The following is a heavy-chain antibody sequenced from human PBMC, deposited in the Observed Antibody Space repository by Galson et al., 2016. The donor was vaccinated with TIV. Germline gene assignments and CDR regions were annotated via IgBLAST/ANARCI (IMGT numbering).Heavy chain of an antibody. CDR3: ARGRDIAARLAFYYYYSMDV. CDR2: INPNSGGT. J-gene: IGHJ6*02. Sequence: SVKVSCKASGYTFTGYYMHWVRQAPGQGLGWMGWINPNSGGTNYAQKFRGWVTMTRDTSISTAYMELSRLRSDDTAVYYCARGRDIAARLAFYYYYSMDVWGQGTTVTVSS. CDR1: GYTFTGYY. D-gene: IGHD6-6*01. V-gene: IGHV1-2*04.